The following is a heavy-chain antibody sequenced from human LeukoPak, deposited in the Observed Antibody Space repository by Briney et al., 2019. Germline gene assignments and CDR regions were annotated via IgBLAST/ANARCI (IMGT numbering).Heavy chain of an antibody. V-gene: IGHV4-39*07. CDR3: ARVSLYYYYYYMDV. CDR1: GGSISSSSYY. Sequence: SETLSLTCTVSGGSISSSSYYWGWIRQPPGKGLEWIGSIYYSGSTYYNPSLKSRVTISVDTSKNQFSLKLSSVTAADTAVYYCARVSLYYYYYYMDVWGKGTTVTVSS. J-gene: IGHJ6*03. CDR2: IYYSGST.